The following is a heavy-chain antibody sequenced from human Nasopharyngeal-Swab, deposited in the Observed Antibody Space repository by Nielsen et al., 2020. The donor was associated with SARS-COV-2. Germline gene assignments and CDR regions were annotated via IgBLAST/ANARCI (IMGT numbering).Heavy chain of an antibody. CDR1: GFTFSSYA. CDR2: ISYDGSNK. V-gene: IGHV3-30-3*01. J-gene: IGHJ5*02. Sequence: GESLKISCAASGFTFSSYAMHWVRQAPGKGLEWVAVISYDGSNKYYADSVKGRFIISRDNSKNTLYLQMNSLRAEDTAVYYCARDWAHYYGSGALLLWWFDPWGQGILVTVSS. CDR3: ARDWAHYYGSGALLLWWFDP. D-gene: IGHD3-10*01.